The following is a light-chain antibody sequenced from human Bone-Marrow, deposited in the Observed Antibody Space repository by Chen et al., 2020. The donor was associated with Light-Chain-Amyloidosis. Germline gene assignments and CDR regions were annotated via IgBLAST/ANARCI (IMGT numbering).Light chain of an antibody. V-gene: IGKV1-5*01. J-gene: IGKJ1*01. CDR3: QQYNNWT. CDR1: QSISSW. Sequence: DIQMTQSPSTLSASVGDRVTITCRASQSISSWLAWYQQKPGKAPKLLIYDASSLESGVPSRFSGSGSGTEFTITISSLQPDDFAAYYCQQYNNWTFGQGTKVEIK. CDR2: DAS.